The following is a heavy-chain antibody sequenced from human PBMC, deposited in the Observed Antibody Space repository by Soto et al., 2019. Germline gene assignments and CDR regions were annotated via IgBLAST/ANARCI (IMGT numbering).Heavy chain of an antibody. CDR1: GYSFTSYW. D-gene: IGHD3-10*01. V-gene: IGHV5-10-1*01. CDR2: IDPSDSYT. J-gene: IGHJ6*02. Sequence: GESLKISCKGSGYSFTSYWISWVRQMPGKGLEWMGRIDPSDSYTNYSPSFQGHVTISADKSISTAYLQWSSLKASDTAMYYCARPRYYYGLGSYYYGMDVWGQGTTVTVSS. CDR3: ARPRYYYGLGSYYYGMDV.